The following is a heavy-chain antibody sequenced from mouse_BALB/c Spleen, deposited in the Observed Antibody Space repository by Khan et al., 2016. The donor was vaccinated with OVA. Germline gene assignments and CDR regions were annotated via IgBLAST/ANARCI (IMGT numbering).Heavy chain of an antibody. CDR2: IWAGGST. D-gene: IGHD2-13*01. J-gene: IGHJ4*01. Sequence: VQLKESGPGLVAPSQSLSITCTVSGFSLITYGVHWVRQSPGKGLEWLGVIWAGGSTNYNSALMSRLSISKDNSKSQVFLKMNSLQTDDTAMYYCARETDYYGGYEAMDYWGQGTSVTVSA. V-gene: IGHV2-9*02. CDR1: GFSLITYG. CDR3: ARETDYYGGYEAMDY.